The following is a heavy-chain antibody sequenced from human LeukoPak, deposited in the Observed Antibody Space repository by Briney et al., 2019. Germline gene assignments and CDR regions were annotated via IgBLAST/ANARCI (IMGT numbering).Heavy chain of an antibody. CDR2: ISSSSSTI. CDR1: GFTFSSYI. V-gene: IGHV3-48*04. J-gene: IGHJ4*02. CDR3: ARDLQYYYDSSGYSRTKAIDY. Sequence: GGSLRLSCAASGFTFSSYIMNWVRQAPGKGLEWVSYISSSSSTIYYADSVKGRFTISRDNAKNSLYLQMNSLRAEDTAVYYCARDLQYYYDSSGYSRTKAIDYWGQGTLVTVSS. D-gene: IGHD3-22*01.